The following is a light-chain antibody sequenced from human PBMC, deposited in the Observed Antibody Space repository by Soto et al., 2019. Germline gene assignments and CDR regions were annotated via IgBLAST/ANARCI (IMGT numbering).Light chain of an antibody. J-gene: IGKJ5*01. Sequence: PCTLQFSPPARATLSCRASQTISSGFLAWYQQKVGQAPRLLIYDASNRATGVPDRFSGSGSGTDFSLTISRLEPEDFAVYHCQQYSSSPRTFGQGTRLEIK. V-gene: IGKV3-20*01. CDR2: DAS. CDR1: QTISSGF. CDR3: QQYSSSPRT.